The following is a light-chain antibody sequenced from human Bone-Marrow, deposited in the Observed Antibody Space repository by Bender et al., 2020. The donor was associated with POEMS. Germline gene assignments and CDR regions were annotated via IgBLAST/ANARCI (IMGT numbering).Light chain of an antibody. CDR2: EAT. V-gene: IGLV2-23*01. CDR1: SSDVGTYNF. CDR3: SSYVGSSTLL. J-gene: IGLJ3*02. Sequence: QSALTQPASVSGPPGQSITISCTGTSSDVGTYNFVPWYQQRPGKAPKLIIYEATKRPSGVSDRFSGSKSGNTASLTISGVQAEDEADYYCSSYVGSSTLLFGGGTKLTVL.